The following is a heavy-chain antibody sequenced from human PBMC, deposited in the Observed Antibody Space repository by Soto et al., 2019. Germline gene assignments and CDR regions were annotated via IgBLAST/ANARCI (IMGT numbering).Heavy chain of an antibody. J-gene: IGHJ4*02. CDR2: IYWDDDK. CDR3: AHRLGGIGVAGTFDY. V-gene: IGHV2-5*02. D-gene: IGHD6-19*01. Sequence: QITLKESGPTLVKPTQTLTLTYTFSGFSLSTSGVGVGWIRQPPGKALEWLALIYWDDDKRYSPSLKSRLTITKDTSKNQVVLTMTNMDPVDTATYYCAHRLGGIGVAGTFDYWGQGTLVTVSS. CDR1: GFSLSTSGVG.